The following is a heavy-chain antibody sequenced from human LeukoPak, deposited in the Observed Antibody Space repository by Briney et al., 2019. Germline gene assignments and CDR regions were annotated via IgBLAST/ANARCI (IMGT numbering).Heavy chain of an antibody. J-gene: IGHJ4*02. D-gene: IGHD2-8*01. CDR1: GYTFTDYY. V-gene: IGHV1-2*02. CDR3: ARDIRYGLMVYAIRD. CDR2: INPNSGGT. Sequence: GASVKVSCKASGYTFTDYYMHWVRQAPGQGLEWMGWINPNSGGTNYAQKFQGRVTMTRDTSISTAYMELSRLRSDDTAVYYCARDIRYGLMVYAIRDWGQGTLVTVSS.